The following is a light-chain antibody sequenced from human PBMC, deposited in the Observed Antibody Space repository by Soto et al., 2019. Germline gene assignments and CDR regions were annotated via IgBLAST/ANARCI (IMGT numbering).Light chain of an antibody. V-gene: IGLV3-21*01. CDR2: YDS. CDR1: NIGSKS. J-gene: IGLJ3*02. CDR3: QVWDISSGHVV. Sequence: SYELTQPPSVSVAPGRTASVAWGGSNIGSKSGPWYQKKSGQAPVLVRYYDSDRPSGIPERFSGSNSGNTATLTISRVEAGDEADYYCQVWDISSGHVVFGGGTKLTVL.